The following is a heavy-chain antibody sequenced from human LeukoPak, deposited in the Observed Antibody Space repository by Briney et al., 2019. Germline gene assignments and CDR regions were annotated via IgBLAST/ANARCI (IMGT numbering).Heavy chain of an antibody. D-gene: IGHD6-13*01. J-gene: IGHJ4*02. CDR1: GFTFSSSG. V-gene: IGHV3-48*04. CDR2: ISSRASTI. CDR3: ASGSWQQLVLWGVGYYFDY. Sequence: GGSLRLSCAACGFTFSSSGMHGVGQAPGKGLEGVSYISSRASTISYAASVKGRFTISRENAKNSLYLQMNRLRAEDTAVYYCASGSWQQLVLWGVGYYFDYWGQGTLVTVSS.